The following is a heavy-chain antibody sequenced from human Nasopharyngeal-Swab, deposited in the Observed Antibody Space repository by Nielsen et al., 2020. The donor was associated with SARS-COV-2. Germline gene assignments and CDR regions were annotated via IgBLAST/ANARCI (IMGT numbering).Heavy chain of an antibody. D-gene: IGHD6-6*01. V-gene: IGHV3-23*01. J-gene: IGHJ1*01. CDR3: AKGYSSSSGSFQH. CDR2: ISGSGGST. Sequence: VGQAPGKGLEWVSAISGSGGSTYYADSVKGRFTISRDNSKNTLYLQMNSLRAEDTAVYYCAKGYSSSSGSFQHWGQGTLVTVSS.